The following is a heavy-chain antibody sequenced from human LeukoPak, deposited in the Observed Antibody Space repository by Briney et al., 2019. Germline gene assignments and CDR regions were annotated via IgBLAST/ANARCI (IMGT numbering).Heavy chain of an antibody. CDR2: ISGSGGST. CDR3: AKDDDDGDHVVVDH. D-gene: IGHD4-17*01. V-gene: IGHV3-23*01. J-gene: IGHJ4*02. Sequence: GGSLRLSCAASGFTFSSYAMSWVRQAPGKGLEWVSAISGSGGSTYYADSVKGRFTISRDNSKNTLYLQMNSLRAEDTAIYYCAKDDDDGDHVVVDHWGQGTLVTVSS. CDR1: GFTFSSYA.